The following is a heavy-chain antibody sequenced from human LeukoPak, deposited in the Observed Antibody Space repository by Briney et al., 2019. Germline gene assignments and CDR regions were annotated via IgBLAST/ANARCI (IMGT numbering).Heavy chain of an antibody. CDR2: INHSGST. CDR3: ARGRYYDSSGDLYYFDY. Sequence: SETLSLTCAVYGGSFSGYYWSWIRQPPGKGLEWIGEINHSGSTNYNPSLKSRVTISVDTSKNQFSLKPSSVTAADTAVYYCARGRYYDSSGDLYYFDYWGQGTLVTVSS. CDR1: GGSFSGYY. V-gene: IGHV4-34*01. J-gene: IGHJ4*02. D-gene: IGHD3-22*01.